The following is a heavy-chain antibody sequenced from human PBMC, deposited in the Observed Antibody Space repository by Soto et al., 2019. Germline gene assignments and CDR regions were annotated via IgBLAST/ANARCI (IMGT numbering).Heavy chain of an antibody. J-gene: IGHJ4*02. D-gene: IGHD3-10*01. Sequence: GGSLRLSCAASGFTFSSYAMHWVLQAPCKGLEWVAVISYDGSNKYYADSVKGRFTISRDNSKNTLYLQMNSLRAEDTAVYYCASGPPYGSGSFRASYYFDYWGQGTLVTVLL. CDR2: ISYDGSNK. CDR3: ASGPPYGSGSFRASYYFDY. V-gene: IGHV3-30-3*01. CDR1: GFTFSSYA.